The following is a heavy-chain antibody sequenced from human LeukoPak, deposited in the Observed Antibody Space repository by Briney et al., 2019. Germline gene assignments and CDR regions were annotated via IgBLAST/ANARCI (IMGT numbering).Heavy chain of an antibody. CDR3: ARGYRVRGEGMDV. V-gene: IGHV4-34*01. Sequence: SETLSLTCAVYGGSFSGYYWSWIRQPPGKGLEWIGEINHSGSTNYNPSLKSRVTISVDTSKNQFSLKLSSVTAADTAVYYCARGYRVRGEGMDVWGKGTTVIVSS. CDR1: GGSFSGYY. J-gene: IGHJ6*04. CDR2: INHSGST. D-gene: IGHD3-10*01.